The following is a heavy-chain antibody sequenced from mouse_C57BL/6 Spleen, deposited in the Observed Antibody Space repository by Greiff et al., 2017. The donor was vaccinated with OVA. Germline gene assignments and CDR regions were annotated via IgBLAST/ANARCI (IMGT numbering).Heavy chain of an antibody. CDR2: IRTYSGDT. V-gene: IGHV1-67*01. CDR1: GYTFTDYA. D-gene: IGHD4-1*01. CDR3: SREGPWDWFAY. Sequence: VKLQQSGPELVRPGVSVQISCKGSGYTFTDYAMPWVKQSHAQSLEWIGDIRTYSGDTNYNQKFTDKATMTVDKSSSTAYMELVSLTSEDSAVYYCSREGPWDWFAYWGQGTLGTVSA. J-gene: IGHJ3*01.